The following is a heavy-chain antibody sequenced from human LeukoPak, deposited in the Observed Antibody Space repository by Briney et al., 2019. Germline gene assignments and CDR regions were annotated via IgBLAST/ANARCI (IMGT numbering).Heavy chain of an antibody. J-gene: IGHJ4*02. D-gene: IGHD1-26*01. Sequence: GGSLRLSCAASGFTFSSYAMSWVRQAPGKGLEWVSAISDSGGSTYYADSVKGRFTISRDNSKNTLYLQMNRLRDEETAVYYCAKDNSYRWEWPTANFDSWGQGTLVTVSS. CDR2: ISDSGGST. CDR3: AKDNSYRWEWPTANFDS. V-gene: IGHV3-23*01. CDR1: GFTFSSYA.